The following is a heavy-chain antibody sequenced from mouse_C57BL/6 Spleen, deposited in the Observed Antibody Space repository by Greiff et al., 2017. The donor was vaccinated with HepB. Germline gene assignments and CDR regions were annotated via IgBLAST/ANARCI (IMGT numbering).Heavy chain of an antibody. CDR1: GFTFSVYG. J-gene: IGHJ2*01. D-gene: IGHD1-1*01. CDR2: ISSGSSTI. CDR3: ARPGTTVDLYYFDY. V-gene: IGHV5-17*01. Sequence: EVKVEESGGGLVKPGGSLKLSCAASGFTFSVYGMHWVRQAPEKGLEWVAYISSGSSTIYYADTVKGRFTISRDNAKNTLFLQMTSLRSEDTAMYYCARPGTTVDLYYFDYWGQGTTLTVSS.